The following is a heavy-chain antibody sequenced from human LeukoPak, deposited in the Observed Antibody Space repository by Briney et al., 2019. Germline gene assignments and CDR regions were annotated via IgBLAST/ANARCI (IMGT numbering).Heavy chain of an antibody. J-gene: IGHJ4*02. CDR3: ARHDGRGGATMGALDY. V-gene: IGHV4-39*01. CDR2: IYYGGST. CDR1: GGSISSSCYF. Sequence: SETLSLTCTVSGGSISSSCYFWGRIRQPPGTGLAWIGSIYYGGSTYYSPSLRSRVTISVDTSKNQFSLNLSSVTAADTAVYYCARHDGRGGATMGALDYWGQGSLVTVSS. D-gene: IGHD4/OR15-4a*01.